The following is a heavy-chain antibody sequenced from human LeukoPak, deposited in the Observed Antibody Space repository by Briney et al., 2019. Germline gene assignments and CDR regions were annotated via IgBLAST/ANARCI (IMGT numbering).Heavy chain of an antibody. CDR2: IFYNGST. Sequence: PSETLSLTCTVSGGSISSSNYYGGSIRQPPGKGLEWNGRIFYNGSTSHNPSLKSRVTISVDTSKNQFSLKLSSVTAADTAVYYCARLPFLWFGEPMRGYFDYWGQGTLVTVSS. D-gene: IGHD3-10*01. J-gene: IGHJ4*02. CDR1: GGSISSSNYY. CDR3: ARLPFLWFGEPMRGYFDY. V-gene: IGHV4-39*01.